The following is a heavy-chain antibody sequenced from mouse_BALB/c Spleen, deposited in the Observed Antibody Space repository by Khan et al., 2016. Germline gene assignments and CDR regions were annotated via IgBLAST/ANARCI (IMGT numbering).Heavy chain of an antibody. CDR1: GYTFTNYW. Sequence: QVQLQQSGAELARPGASVKLSCKASGYTFTNYWIQWVKQRPGQGLEWIGAIYPGDGDTRYTQKFKGKATLTADKSYSTAYMQLSSLASEDSGVYYCAKSGATATFAYWGQGTLVTVSA. D-gene: IGHD1-2*01. V-gene: IGHV1-87*01. CDR2: IYPGDGDT. J-gene: IGHJ3*01. CDR3: AKSGATATFAY.